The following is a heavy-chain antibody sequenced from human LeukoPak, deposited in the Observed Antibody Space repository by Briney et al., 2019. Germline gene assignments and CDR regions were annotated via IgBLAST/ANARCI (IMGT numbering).Heavy chain of an antibody. CDR1: GFTFSSYA. CDR2: ISGSGGST. CDR3: AKDPLVPALVNPTHLAV. J-gene: IGHJ6*04. D-gene: IGHD2-2*01. V-gene: IGHV3-23*01. Sequence: GGSLRLSCAASGFTFSSYAMSWVRQAPGKGLEWVSAISGSGGSTYYADSVKGRFTISRDNSKNTLYLQMNSLRAEDTAVYYCAKDPLVPALVNPTHLAVWGKGTTVTVSS.